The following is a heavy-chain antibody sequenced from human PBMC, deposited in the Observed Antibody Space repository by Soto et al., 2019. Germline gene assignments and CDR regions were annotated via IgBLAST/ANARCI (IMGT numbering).Heavy chain of an antibody. CDR3: ARPPTWIQDNYFDY. J-gene: IGHJ4*02. D-gene: IGHD5-18*01. Sequence: QVQLVESGGGEVQPGRSLRLSCAASGFTFSGYGMHWVRQAPGKGLEWVAVISYDGSNKYYADSVKGRFTISRDNFKNTLYLPMNSLRPDDTAVYYCARPPTWIQDNYFDYWGQGTLVTVSS. CDR2: ISYDGSNK. CDR1: GFTFSGYG. V-gene: IGHV3-30*19.